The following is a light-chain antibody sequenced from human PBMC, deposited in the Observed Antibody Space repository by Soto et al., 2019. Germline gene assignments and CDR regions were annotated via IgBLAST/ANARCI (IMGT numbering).Light chain of an antibody. V-gene: IGKV1-33*01. J-gene: IGKJ5*01. CDR1: QDINKN. Sequence: DIQMNQSPSSLSASVGDRVTITCQASQDINKNLIWYQQKPGKAPKLLIYDASDLETGVPSRFSGSGSGTGFTFTISSLQPEDFATYYCQQSYSSLPITFGQGTRLEIK. CDR2: DAS. CDR3: QQSYSSLPIT.